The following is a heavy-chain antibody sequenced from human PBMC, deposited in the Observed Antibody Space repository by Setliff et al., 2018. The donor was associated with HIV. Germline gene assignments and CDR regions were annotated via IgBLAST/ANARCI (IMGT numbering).Heavy chain of an antibody. Sequence: SVKVSCKPSGGTFSSYAITWVRQAPGQGLEWMGGIIPILGVANYAQKFQGRVTITADKSTTTAYMELSSLRSEDTAVYYCARDDYGDYVGDYWGQGTLVTVSS. CDR2: IIPILGVA. CDR1: GGTFSSYA. CDR3: ARDDYGDYVGDY. D-gene: IGHD4-17*01. V-gene: IGHV1-69*10. J-gene: IGHJ4*02.